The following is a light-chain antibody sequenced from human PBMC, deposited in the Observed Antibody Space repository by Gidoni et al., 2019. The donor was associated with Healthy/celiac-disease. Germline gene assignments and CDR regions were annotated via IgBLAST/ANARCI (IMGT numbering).Light chain of an antibody. Sequence: SALTQPPSVSGSPGQSITISCTGTSSDVGGYNYVSWYQQHPGKAPKLMIYDVSNRPSGVSNRFSGSKSGNTASLTISGLQAEDEADYYCSSYTSSSTLRVFGGGTKLTVL. CDR3: SSYTSSSTLRV. V-gene: IGLV2-14*01. J-gene: IGLJ2*01. CDR2: DVS. CDR1: SSDVGGYNY.